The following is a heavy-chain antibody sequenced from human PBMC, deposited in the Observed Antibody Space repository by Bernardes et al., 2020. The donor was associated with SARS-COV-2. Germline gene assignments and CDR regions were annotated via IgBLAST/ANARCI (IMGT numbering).Heavy chain of an antibody. V-gene: IGHV1-2*06. Sequence: ASVKVSCKASGYTFTDSYVHWLRQAPGQGLEWMGRINPNSGDSNYAVTFQGRVTLTRDTSISTACMELSRLTSDDTAVYYCAREPAVAGCPFDSWGQGTLVTVSS. CDR2: INPNSGDS. J-gene: IGHJ4*02. CDR3: AREPAVAGCPFDS. D-gene: IGHD6-19*01. CDR1: GYTFTDSY.